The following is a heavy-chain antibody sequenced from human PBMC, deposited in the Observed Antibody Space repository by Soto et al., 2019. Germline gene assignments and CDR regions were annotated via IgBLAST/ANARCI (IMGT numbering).Heavy chain of an antibody. CDR2: TYYRSKWYN. CDR1: GDSVSSNSAA. J-gene: IGHJ3*02. D-gene: IGHD3-3*01. CDR3: ARDHPSPYYDFWSGYAYHAFDI. V-gene: IGHV6-1*01. Sequence: KQSQTLSLTCAISGDSVSSNSAAWNWIRQSPSRGLEWLGRTYYRSKWYNDYAVSVKSRITINPDTSKNQFSLQLNSVTPEDTAVYYCARDHPSPYYDFWSGYAYHAFDIWGQGTMVTVSS.